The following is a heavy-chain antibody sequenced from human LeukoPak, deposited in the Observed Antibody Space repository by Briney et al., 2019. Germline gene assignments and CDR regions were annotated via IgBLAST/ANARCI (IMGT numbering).Heavy chain of an antibody. V-gene: IGHV4-34*01. J-gene: IGHJ4*02. CDR3: ARGYGSGSYFVY. D-gene: IGHD3-10*01. CDR2: INQSGST. Sequence: SETLSLTCAVYGGSSSGYYWSWIRQPPGKGLEWIGEINQSGSTNQNPSLKSRVTISIDTSKNQFSLKLSSVTAADTAVYYCARGYGSGSYFVYWGQGTLVTVSS. CDR1: GGSSSGYY.